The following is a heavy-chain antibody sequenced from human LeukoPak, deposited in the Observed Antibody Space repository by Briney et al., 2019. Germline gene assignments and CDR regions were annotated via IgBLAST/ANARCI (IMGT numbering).Heavy chain of an antibody. Sequence: SETLSLTCTVSGGSISSYYWSWVRQPPGKGLEWIGYIYYSGSTNYDPSLKSRVTISVDTSKNQFSLKLSSVTAADTAVYYCAREVAGWYYFDYWGQGTLVTVSS. CDR1: GGSISSYY. J-gene: IGHJ4*02. CDR3: AREVAGWYYFDY. V-gene: IGHV4-4*08. D-gene: IGHD6-19*01. CDR2: IYYSGST.